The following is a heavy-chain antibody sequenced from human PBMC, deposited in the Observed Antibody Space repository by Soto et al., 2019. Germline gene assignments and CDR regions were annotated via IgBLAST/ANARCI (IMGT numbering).Heavy chain of an antibody. D-gene: IGHD2-2*01. CDR1: GFSFSSYS. Sequence: GGSLRLSCEASGFSFSSYSMNWVRQAPGKGLEWVSFISGRGTTTFYADSVKARFTVSRDNAKNSLYLEVNSLRDEDTAVYYCARLGYCGSATCKYYFYYYGMDVWGQGTTVTVSS. J-gene: IGHJ6*02. V-gene: IGHV3-48*02. CDR2: ISGRGTTT. CDR3: ARLGYCGSATCKYYFYYYGMDV.